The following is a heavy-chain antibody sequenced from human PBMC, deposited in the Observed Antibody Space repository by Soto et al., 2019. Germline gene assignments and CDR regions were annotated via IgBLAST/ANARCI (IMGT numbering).Heavy chain of an antibody. V-gene: IGHV3-23*01. CDR2: ISGSGGSA. CDR1: GFTFSSYA. CDR3: AKGITMIVGANYYYYGMDV. J-gene: IGHJ6*02. D-gene: IGHD3-22*01. Sequence: GGSLRLSCAASGFTFSSYAMSWVRQAPGKGLEWVSAISGSGGSAYYADSVKGRFTISRDNSKNTLYLQMNSLRAEDTAVYYCAKGITMIVGANYYYYGMDVWGQGTTVTVSS.